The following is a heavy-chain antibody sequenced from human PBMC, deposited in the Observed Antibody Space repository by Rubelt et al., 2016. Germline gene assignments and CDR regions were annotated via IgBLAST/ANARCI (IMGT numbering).Heavy chain of an antibody. CDR1: GFTFSSYA. D-gene: IGHD4-23*01. V-gene: IGHV3-23*01. CDR2: LSGSGGRT. CDR3: AKSNGVVTPGDY. J-gene: IGHJ4*02. Sequence: EVQLLESGGGLVQSGESLRLSCAASGFTFSSYAMSWVRQAPGKGLEWVSGLSGSGGRTHYADSVKGRFTISRDNSKKTLYLQMNSLRVEDTAIYYCAKSNGVVTPGDYWGQGTLVTVSS.